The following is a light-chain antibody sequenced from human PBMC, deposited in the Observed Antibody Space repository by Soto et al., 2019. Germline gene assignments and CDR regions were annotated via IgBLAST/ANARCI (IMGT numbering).Light chain of an antibody. V-gene: IGKV3-11*01. J-gene: IGKJ3*01. CDR1: QSVSTY. CDR2: DAS. CDR3: QQRSNWSPFA. Sequence: EVVLTQSPATLYLSPGERATLSCRASQSVSTYLAWYQQKPGQAPRLLIYDASNRATGIPARFSRSGSGTDFTLNISSLEPEDFAVYYCQQRSNWSPFACGPGTRVEIK.